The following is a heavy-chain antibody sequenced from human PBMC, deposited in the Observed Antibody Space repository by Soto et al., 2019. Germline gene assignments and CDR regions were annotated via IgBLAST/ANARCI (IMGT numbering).Heavy chain of an antibody. D-gene: IGHD6-19*01. CDR2: MTPNSGNT. CDR1: GYTFTSYD. Sequence: QVQLVQSGAEVKKPGASVKFSCKASGYTFTSYDINWVRQATGQGPEWMGWMTPNSGNTGYAQKFPGRVPMTRNTSVSKGYMELSSLRSEDKAVYYCARYGCYGPTYYYYDYGMDVWGQGNTVTVSS. CDR3: ARYGCYGPTYYYYDYGMDV. V-gene: IGHV1-8*01. J-gene: IGHJ6*02.